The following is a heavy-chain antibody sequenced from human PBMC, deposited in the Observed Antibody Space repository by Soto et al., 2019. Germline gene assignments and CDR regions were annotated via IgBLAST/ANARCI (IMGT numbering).Heavy chain of an antibody. CDR1: GFSLTTSGVG. D-gene: IGHD4-17*01. V-gene: IGHV2-5*02. CDR2: IYWDDDK. J-gene: IGHJ5*02. Sequence: QITLKESGPTLVKPTQTLTLTCTFSGFSLTTSGVGVGWIRQPPGKALEWLALIYWDDDKRYSPSLKSRLTTTTDTPTTQVVLTMPNLAPPAPATYFCAHRTTTLTWWFAPWGQGTLVTVSS. CDR3: AHRTTTLTWWFAP.